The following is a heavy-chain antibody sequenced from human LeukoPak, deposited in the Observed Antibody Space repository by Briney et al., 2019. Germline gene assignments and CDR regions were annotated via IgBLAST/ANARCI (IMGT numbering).Heavy chain of an antibody. J-gene: IGHJ4*02. V-gene: IGHV3-21*01. CDR2: ISDSGSVM. Sequence: GGSLRLSCAASGFTFSSSTMNWVRQAPGKGLEWVSSISDSGSVMYYADSVKGRFTISRDNAKNSLYLQMNSLRVEDTAVYYCVRGDRLDYWGQGTLVTVSS. CDR3: VRGDRLDY. D-gene: IGHD2-15*01. CDR1: GFTFSSST.